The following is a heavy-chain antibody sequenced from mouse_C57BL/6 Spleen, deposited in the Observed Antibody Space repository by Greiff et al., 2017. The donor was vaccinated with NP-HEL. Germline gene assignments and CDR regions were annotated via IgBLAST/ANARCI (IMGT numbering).Heavy chain of an antibody. J-gene: IGHJ4*01. CDR2: IHPNSGST. Sequence: QVQLKESGAELVKPGASVKLSCKASGYTFTSYWMHWVKQRPGQGLEWIGMIHPNSGSTNYNEKFKSKATLTVDKSSSTAYMQLSSLTSEDSAVYYCARSRGFYAMDYWGQGTSVTVAS. CDR1: GYTFTSYW. CDR3: ARSRGFYAMDY. V-gene: IGHV1-64*01.